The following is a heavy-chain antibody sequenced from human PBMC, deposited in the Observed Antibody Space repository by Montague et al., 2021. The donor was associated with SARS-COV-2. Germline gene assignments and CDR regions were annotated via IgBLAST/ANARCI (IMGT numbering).Heavy chain of an antibody. V-gene: IGHV4-34*01. D-gene: IGHD3-10*01. CDR3: SRLGDGVVPSPILGVGPYYSYYYMDV. CDR1: GGSFSTYS. J-gene: IGHJ6*03. CDR2: IHHGGST. Sequence: SETLSLTCAVHGGSFSTYSWNWIRQPPGKGLEWIGEIHHGGSTNYNPSPKSGVTISADTSKNQFSLKLTSVAAADTAVYYCSRLGDGVVPSPILGVGPYYSYYYMDVWGKGTTVTVSS.